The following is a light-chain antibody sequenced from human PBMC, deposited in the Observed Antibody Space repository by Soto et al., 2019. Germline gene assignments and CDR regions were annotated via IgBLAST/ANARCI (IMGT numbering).Light chain of an antibody. CDR2: GAS. CDR3: HQYSNTFRT. Sequence: EIVMTQSPATLSVSPGERATLSCRASQSVSSNLAWYQQKAGQAPRLLVYGASTRATGIPARFSGSGSGTEFTLTISNLQAEDSAVYHCHQYSNTFRTFGQGTKVDIK. V-gene: IGKV3-15*01. J-gene: IGKJ1*01. CDR1: QSVSSN.